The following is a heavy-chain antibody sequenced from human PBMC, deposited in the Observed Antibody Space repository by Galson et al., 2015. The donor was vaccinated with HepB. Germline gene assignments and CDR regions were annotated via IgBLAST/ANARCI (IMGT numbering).Heavy chain of an antibody. CDR2: MNPNRGNT. V-gene: IGHV1-8*01. Sequence: SVKVSCKASGYTFTSYDINWVRQATGQGLEWMGWMNPNRGNTGYAQKFQGRVTMTRNTSISTAYMELSSLRSEDTAVYYCARAAPQRRWGIYYYYYYYMDVWGKGTTVTVSS. CDR3: ARAAPQRRWGIYYYYYYYMDV. J-gene: IGHJ6*03. D-gene: IGHD2-8*02. CDR1: GYTFTSYD.